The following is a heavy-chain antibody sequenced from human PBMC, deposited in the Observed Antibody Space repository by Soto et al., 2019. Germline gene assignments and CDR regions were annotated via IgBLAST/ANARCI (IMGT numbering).Heavy chain of an antibody. J-gene: IGHJ4*02. Sequence: EVQLVESGGGLVQPGGSLRLSCAASGFTVSSNYMSWVRQAPGKGLEWVSVIYSGGSTYYADSVKGRFTISRDNSKNTLYLQTNSLRAEDTAVYYCATRSSSGWSFDYWGQGTLVTVSS. D-gene: IGHD6-19*01. CDR3: ATRSSSGWSFDY. CDR2: IYSGGST. CDR1: GFTVSSNY. V-gene: IGHV3-66*01.